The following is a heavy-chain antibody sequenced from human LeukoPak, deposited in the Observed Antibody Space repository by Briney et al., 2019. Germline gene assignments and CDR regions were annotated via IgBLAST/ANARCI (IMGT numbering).Heavy chain of an antibody. CDR1: GYSISSGYY. CDR3: ARVRYNYGDSDY. Sequence: KPSETLSLTCAVSGYSISSGYYWGWIRQPPGKGLEWIGTIYHNGNTYYNPSLKSRVTISVDTSKNQFSLTLSSVTAADTAVYYCARVRYNYGDSDYWGQGTLVTVSS. D-gene: IGHD5-18*01. V-gene: IGHV4-38-2*01. J-gene: IGHJ4*02. CDR2: IYHNGNT.